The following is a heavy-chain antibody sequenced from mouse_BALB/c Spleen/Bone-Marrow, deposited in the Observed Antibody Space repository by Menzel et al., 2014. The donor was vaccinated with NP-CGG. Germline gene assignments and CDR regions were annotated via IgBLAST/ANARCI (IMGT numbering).Heavy chain of an antibody. Sequence: EVHLVESGPELVKPGASVKMSCKASGYTFTSYVMHWVKQKPGQGLERIGYFNPYNDGPKYNEKFKGKATLTSDKSSSTAYMELSRLTSEDSAVYYCAIHEGYFDYWGQGTTLTVSS. CDR3: AIHEGYFDY. CDR1: GYTFTSYV. V-gene: IGHV1-14*01. J-gene: IGHJ2*01. CDR2: FNPYNDGP.